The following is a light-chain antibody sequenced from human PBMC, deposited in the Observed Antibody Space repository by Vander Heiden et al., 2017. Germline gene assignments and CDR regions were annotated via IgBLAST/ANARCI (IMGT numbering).Light chain of an antibody. V-gene: IGKV1-39*01. Sequence: DIQMTQSPSSLSASVGDRVTITCRASQSISSYLNWYQQKPGKAPKLLIYAASSLQSGVPSRFSGSGYGTDFTLTISSRQPEDFATYYCQQSYRNPPWTFGQGTKVEIK. J-gene: IGKJ1*01. CDR2: AAS. CDR1: QSISSY. CDR3: QQSYRNPPWT.